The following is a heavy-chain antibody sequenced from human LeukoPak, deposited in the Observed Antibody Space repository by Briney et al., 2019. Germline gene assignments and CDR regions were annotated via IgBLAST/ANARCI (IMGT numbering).Heavy chain of an antibody. CDR3: AKDRVYSSSWYGGLDY. Sequence: GGSLRLSCAASGFTFSSHAMSWVRQAPGKGLEWVSGISVSGGSTYYADSVKGRFTIFRDNSKNTLYLQMDSPRAEDTAVYYCAKDRVYSSSWYGGLDYWGQGTLVTVSS. D-gene: IGHD6-13*01. CDR1: GFTFSSHA. J-gene: IGHJ4*02. V-gene: IGHV3-23*01. CDR2: ISVSGGST.